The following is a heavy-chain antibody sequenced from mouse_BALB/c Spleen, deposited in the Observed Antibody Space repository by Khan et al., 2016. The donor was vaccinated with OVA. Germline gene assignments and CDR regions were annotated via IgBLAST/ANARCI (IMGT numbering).Heavy chain of an antibody. CDR2: ISYSGNT. Sequence: EVQLVESGPGLVKPSQSLSLTCTVTGYSITSEYAWNWIRQFPGNKLEWMGYISYSGNTRYYPSLKSRISITRDTSKNQFFLQLNSVTTEDTATYYCARKDYYDYDPFPYWGQGTLVTVSA. CDR3: ARKDYYDYDPFPY. V-gene: IGHV3-2*02. D-gene: IGHD2-4*01. CDR1: GYSITSEYA. J-gene: IGHJ3*01.